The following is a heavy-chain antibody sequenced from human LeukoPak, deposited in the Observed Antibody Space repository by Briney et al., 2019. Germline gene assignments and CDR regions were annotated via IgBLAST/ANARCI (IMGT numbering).Heavy chain of an antibody. J-gene: IGHJ4*02. V-gene: IGHV4-34*01. Sequence: SETLSLTCAVYGGSFSGYYWSWIRQPPGKGLEWIGEINHSGSTNYNPSLKSRVTISVDTSKNQFSLKLSSVTAADTAVYYCARHIVGADKAFDYWGQGTLVTVSS. D-gene: IGHD1-26*01. CDR3: ARHIVGADKAFDY. CDR1: GGSFSGYY. CDR2: INHSGST.